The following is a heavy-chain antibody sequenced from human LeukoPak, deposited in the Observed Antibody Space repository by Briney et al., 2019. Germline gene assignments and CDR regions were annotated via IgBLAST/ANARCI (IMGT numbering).Heavy chain of an antibody. CDR3: ARDYGDYTSYYYYMDV. Sequence: GGSLRLSCAASGSTFSSYSMNWVRQAPGKGLEWVSSISSSSSYIYYADSVKGRFTISRDNAKNSLYLQMNSLRAEDTAVYYCARDYGDYTSYYYYMDVWGKGTTVTVSS. CDR1: GSTFSSYS. CDR2: ISSSSSYI. D-gene: IGHD4-17*01. V-gene: IGHV3-21*01. J-gene: IGHJ6*03.